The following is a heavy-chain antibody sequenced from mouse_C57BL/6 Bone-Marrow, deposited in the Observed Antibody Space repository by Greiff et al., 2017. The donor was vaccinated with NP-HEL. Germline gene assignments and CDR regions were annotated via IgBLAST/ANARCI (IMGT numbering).Heavy chain of an antibody. J-gene: IGHJ2*01. V-gene: IGHV1-50*01. CDR2: IDPSDSYT. CDR1: GYTFTSYW. CDR3: ARENRHFDY. Sequence: QVQLQQPGAELVKPGVSVKLSCKASGYTFTSYWMQWVKQRPGQGLEWIGEIDPSDSYTNYNQKFKGKATLTVDTSSSTAYMQLSSLTSEDSAVYYCARENRHFDYWGQGTTLTVSS.